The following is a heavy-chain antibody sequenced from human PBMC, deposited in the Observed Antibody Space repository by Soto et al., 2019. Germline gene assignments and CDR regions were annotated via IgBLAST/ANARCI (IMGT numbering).Heavy chain of an antibody. Sequence: SPTLSLTCAISGDSVSSNSAAWNWIRQSPSRGLEWLGRTYYRSKWYNDYAVSVKSRITINPDTSKNQFSLQLNSVTPEDTAVYYCAREGWPSIAVAGPPYYFDYWGQGTLVTVSS. D-gene: IGHD6-19*01. V-gene: IGHV6-1*01. CDR2: TYYRSKWYN. CDR1: GDSVSSNSAA. J-gene: IGHJ4*02. CDR3: AREGWPSIAVAGPPYYFDY.